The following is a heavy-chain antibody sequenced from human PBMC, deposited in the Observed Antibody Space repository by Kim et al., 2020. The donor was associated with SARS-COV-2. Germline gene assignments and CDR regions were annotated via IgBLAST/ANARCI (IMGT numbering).Heavy chain of an antibody. J-gene: IGHJ6*02. Sequence: YAVSVKSRITINPDTSKNQFSLQLNSVTPEDTAVYYCARDLNNWNYGMDVWGQGTTVTVSS. D-gene: IGHD1-20*01. CDR3: ARDLNNWNYGMDV. V-gene: IGHV6-1*01.